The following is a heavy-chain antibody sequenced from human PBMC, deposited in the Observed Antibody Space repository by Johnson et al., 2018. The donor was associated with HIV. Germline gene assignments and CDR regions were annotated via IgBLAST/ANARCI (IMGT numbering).Heavy chain of an antibody. CDR1: GFTFDDYA. J-gene: IGHJ3*02. CDR3: ARRYCSGGRCLNPKDAFDI. V-gene: IGHV3-23*04. Sequence: VQLVESGGGLVQPGGSLRLSCAASGFTFDDYAMHWVRQAPGKGLEWVSGISGSGDSTGHADSVKGRFTISRDNSKNTLYLQMNSLRADDTAVYYCARRYCSGGRCLNPKDAFDIWGQGTMVTVSS. CDR2: ISGSGDST. D-gene: IGHD2-15*01.